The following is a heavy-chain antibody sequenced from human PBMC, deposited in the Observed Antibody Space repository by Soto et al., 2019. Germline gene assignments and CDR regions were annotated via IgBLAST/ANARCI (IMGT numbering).Heavy chain of an antibody. CDR1: GFTFDDYT. V-gene: IGHV3-43*01. CDR2: ISWDGGST. J-gene: IGHJ4*02. D-gene: IGHD3-22*01. Sequence: EVQLVESGGVVVQPGGSLRLSCAASGFTFDDYTMHWVRQAPGKGLEWVSLISWDGGSTYYADSVKGRFTISRDNSKNSLYLQTNSLRTEDTALYYCAKAQWDSSGYLDYWGQGTLVTVSS. CDR3: AKAQWDSSGYLDY.